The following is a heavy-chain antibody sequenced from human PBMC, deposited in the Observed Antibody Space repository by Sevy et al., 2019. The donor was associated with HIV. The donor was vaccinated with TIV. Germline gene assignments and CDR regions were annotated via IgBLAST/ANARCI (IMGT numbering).Heavy chain of an antibody. J-gene: IGHJ6*02. V-gene: IGHV3-30*02. CDR3: AEEYYDFWSCYSVYYYYYYGMDV. CDR2: IRYDGSNK. CDR1: GFTFSSYG. D-gene: IGHD3-3*01. Sequence: GGSLRLSCAASGFTFSSYGMHWVRQAPGKGLEWVAFIRYDGSNKYYADSVKGRFTISRDNSKNTLYLQMNSLRAEDTAVYYCAEEYYDFWSCYSVYYYYYYGMDVWGQGTTVTVSS.